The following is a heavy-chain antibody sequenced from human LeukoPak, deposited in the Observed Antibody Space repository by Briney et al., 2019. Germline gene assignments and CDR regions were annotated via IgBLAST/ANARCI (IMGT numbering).Heavy chain of an antibody. J-gene: IGHJ4*02. D-gene: IGHD3-22*01. V-gene: IGHV1-69*05. CDR1: GYTFTSYY. Sequence: SVKVSCKASGYTFTSYYMHWVRQAPGQGLEWMGGIIPIFGTANYAQKFQGRVTITTDESTSTAYMELSSLRSEDTAVYYCARGRYYDSSGYPDYWAREPWSPSPQ. CDR2: IIPIFGTA. CDR3: ARGRYYDSSGYPDY.